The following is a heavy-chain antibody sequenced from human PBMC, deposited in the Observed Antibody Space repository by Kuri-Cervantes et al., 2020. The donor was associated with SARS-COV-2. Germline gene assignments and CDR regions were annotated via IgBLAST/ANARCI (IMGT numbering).Heavy chain of an antibody. CDR3: AKFGQGYKIFGVVMADY. CDR1: GGSFSGYY. V-gene: IGHV4-34*01. Sequence: GSLRLSYAVYGGSFSGYYWSWIRQPPGKGLEWIGEINHSGSTNYNPSLKSRVTISVDTSKNQFSLKLSSVTAADTAVYYCAKFGQGYKIFGVVMADYWGQGTLVTVSS. D-gene: IGHD3-3*01. J-gene: IGHJ4*02. CDR2: INHSGST.